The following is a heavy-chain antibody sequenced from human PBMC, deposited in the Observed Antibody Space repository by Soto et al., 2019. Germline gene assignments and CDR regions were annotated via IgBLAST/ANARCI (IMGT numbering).Heavy chain of an antibody. V-gene: IGHV3-30-3*01. J-gene: IGHJ5*02. CDR1: RFTFSSYA. CDR3: ARGGYSGPFDP. CDR2: ISYDGSNK. D-gene: IGHD2-15*01. Sequence: QVQLVESGGGVVQPGRSLRLSCAATRFTFSSYAIQWVRQAPGKGLEWVAVISYDGSNKYYADSVKGRFTISRDNSKNTLYLQMNSLRVEDTAVYYCARGGYSGPFDPWGQGTLVTVSS.